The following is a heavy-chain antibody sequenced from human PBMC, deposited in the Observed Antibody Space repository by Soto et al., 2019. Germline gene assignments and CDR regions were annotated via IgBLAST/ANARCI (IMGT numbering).Heavy chain of an antibody. Sequence: EVQLLESGGGLVQPGGSLRLSCAASGFTFSSYAMSWVRQAPGKGLEWVSAISGSGGSTYYADSVKGRFTISRDNSKNTLYLQMNSLRAEDTAVYYCAIHPDIVVVVAVDYWGQGTLVTVSS. J-gene: IGHJ4*02. CDR1: GFTFSSYA. V-gene: IGHV3-23*01. CDR2: ISGSGGST. D-gene: IGHD2-15*01. CDR3: AIHPDIVVVVAVDY.